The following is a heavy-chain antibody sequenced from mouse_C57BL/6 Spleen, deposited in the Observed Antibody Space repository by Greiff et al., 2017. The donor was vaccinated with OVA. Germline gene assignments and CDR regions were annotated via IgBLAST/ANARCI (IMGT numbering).Heavy chain of an antibody. J-gene: IGHJ4*01. D-gene: IGHD1-1*01. Sequence: VQLQQPGAELVRPGSSVKLSCKASGYTFTSYWMDWVKQRPGQGLEWIGNIYPSDSETHYNQKFKDKTTLTVDKSSSTAYMQLSSLTSEDSAVYYCARSPYYGSSSYYAMDYWGQGTSVTVSS. CDR3: ARSPYYGSSSYYAMDY. CDR1: GYTFTSYW. V-gene: IGHV1-61*01. CDR2: IYPSDSET.